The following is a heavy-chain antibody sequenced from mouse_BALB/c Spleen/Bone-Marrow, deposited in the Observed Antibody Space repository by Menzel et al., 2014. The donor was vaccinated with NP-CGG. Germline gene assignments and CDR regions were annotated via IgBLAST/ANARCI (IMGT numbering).Heavy chain of an antibody. J-gene: IGHJ4*01. D-gene: IGHD1-2*01. CDR2: ISDGGSHT. CDR1: GFTFSDYY. V-gene: IGHV5-4*02. Sequence: EVHLVESGGGLVKPGGSLKLSCAASGFTFSDYYMYWVRQTPEKRLEWVATISDGGSHTYYPDSVKGRFTISRDNAKNNLYLQMSSLKSEDTAMYYCARVLRPHYYAMDYWGQGTSVTVSS. CDR3: ARVLRPHYYAMDY.